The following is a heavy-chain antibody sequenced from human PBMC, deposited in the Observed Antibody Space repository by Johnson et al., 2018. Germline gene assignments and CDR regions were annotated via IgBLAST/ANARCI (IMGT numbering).Heavy chain of an antibody. D-gene: IGHD2-21*02. V-gene: IGHV3-21*01. Sequence: EVQLVESGGGLVKPGGSLRLSCAASGLTFRTYSMIWVRQAPGKGLEWVSSISTSSSYKYYADSVKGRFTISRDNSKNSLYLQMNSLRAEDTAVYYCVAAPSDFRDYYVDVWGKGTTVTVSS. J-gene: IGHJ6*03. CDR1: GLTFRTYS. CDR3: VAAPSDFRDYYVDV. CDR2: ISTSSSYK.